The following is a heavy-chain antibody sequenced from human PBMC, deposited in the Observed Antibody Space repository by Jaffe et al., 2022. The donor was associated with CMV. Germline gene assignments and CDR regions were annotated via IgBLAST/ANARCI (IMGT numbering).Heavy chain of an antibody. Sequence: EVQLVESGGGLVQPGGSLKLSCAASGFTFSGSAMHWVRQASGKGLEWVGRIRSKANSYATAYAASVKGRFTISRDDSNNTTYLQMNSLKTEDTAMYYCTRPPKRGSDYLDTFDIWGQGTMVTVSS. CDR2: IRSKANSYAT. CDR1: GFTFSGSA. J-gene: IGHJ3*02. D-gene: IGHD4-17*01. V-gene: IGHV3-73*01. CDR3: TRPPKRGSDYLDTFDI.